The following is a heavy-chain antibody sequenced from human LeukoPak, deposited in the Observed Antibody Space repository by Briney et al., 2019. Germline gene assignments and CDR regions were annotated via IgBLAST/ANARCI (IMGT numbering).Heavy chain of an antibody. CDR3: ARGRGLDH. CDR1: GFSFSTYW. V-gene: IGHV3-7*01. J-gene: IGHJ4*02. Sequence: GGSLRLSCAASGFSFSTYWMTRVRQAPGKGLEWVANIKQDGSEKHYVDSVKGRFTISRDNAKNPLYLQMNSLRAEDTAIYYCARGRGLDHWGQGTLVTVSS. CDR2: IKQDGSEK. D-gene: IGHD5-12*01.